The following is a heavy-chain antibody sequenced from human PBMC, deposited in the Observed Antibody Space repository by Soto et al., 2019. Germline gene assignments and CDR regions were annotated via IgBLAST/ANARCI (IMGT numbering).Heavy chain of an antibody. V-gene: IGHV1-18*01. CDR1: GYSFTNYG. CDR3: AREMWTRSGPQNFFDY. CDR2: ISPSSGYT. Sequence: QVQLVQSEGQMKQPGASVKVSCKASGYSFTNYGFCWVRQVPGQGLEWMGYISPSSGYTTYAPNLQERVIMTTDSSTTTVYMELRSLTSDDTAVYYCAREMWTRSGPQNFFDYWGQGALVTVSS. J-gene: IGHJ4*02. D-gene: IGHD6-25*01.